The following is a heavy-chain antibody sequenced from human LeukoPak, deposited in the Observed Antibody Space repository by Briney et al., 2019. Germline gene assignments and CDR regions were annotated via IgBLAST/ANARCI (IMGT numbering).Heavy chain of an antibody. D-gene: IGHD2-21*02. V-gene: IGHV4-39*07. CDR1: GGSISSSSYS. CDR2: IHHSGST. CDR3: ARFLAYCGGDCSNWYFDL. J-gene: IGHJ2*01. Sequence: SETLSLTCTVSGGSISSSSYSWGWLRQPPGKGLEWIVEIHHSGSTNYNPSLKSRVSMSVDTSKKQFSLKLSSVTAADTAVYYCARFLAYCGGDCSNWYFDLWGRGTLVTVSS.